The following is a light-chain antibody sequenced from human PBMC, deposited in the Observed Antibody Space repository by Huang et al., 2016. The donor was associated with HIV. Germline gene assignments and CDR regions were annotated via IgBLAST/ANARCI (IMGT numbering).Light chain of an antibody. Sequence: EIVLTQSPGTLSLSQGEGATLSCRASQSINNNYLAWFQQKPGQPPRLLIYVASSRATGVPDRFTGSGSGTDFNLTISRLETEDFAMYFCQHYGTSPQTFGQGTKLEIK. CDR2: VAS. V-gene: IGKV3-20*01. J-gene: IGKJ2*01. CDR3: QHYGTSPQT. CDR1: QSINNNY.